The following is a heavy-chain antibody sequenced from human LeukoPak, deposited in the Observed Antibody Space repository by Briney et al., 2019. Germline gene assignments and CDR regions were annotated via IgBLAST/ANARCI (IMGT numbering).Heavy chain of an antibody. D-gene: IGHD3-22*01. CDR1: GYTFTGYY. J-gene: IGHJ4*02. Sequence: ASVKVSCKASGYTFTGYYMHWVRQAPGQGLEWMGWINPNSGGTNYAQKFQGRVTMTRDTSISTAYMELSGLRSDDTAVFYCARNTYCYDNSAGTFDFWGQGTLVTVSS. CDR2: INPNSGGT. CDR3: ARNTYCYDNSAGTFDF. V-gene: IGHV1-2*02.